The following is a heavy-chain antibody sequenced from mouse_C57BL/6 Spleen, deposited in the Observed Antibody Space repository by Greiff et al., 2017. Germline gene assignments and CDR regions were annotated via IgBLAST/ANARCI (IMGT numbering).Heavy chain of an antibody. CDR3: ARRRGIDYAMDY. J-gene: IGHJ4*01. V-gene: IGHV5-17*01. CDR1: GFTFSDYG. Sequence: EVKLMESGGGLVKPGGSLKLSCAASGFTFSDYGMHWVRQAPEKGLEGVAYISSGSSPIYYADTVKGRFTISRDNAKNTLFLQMTSLRSEDTAMYYCARRRGIDYAMDYWGQGTSVTVSS. CDR2: ISSGSSPI.